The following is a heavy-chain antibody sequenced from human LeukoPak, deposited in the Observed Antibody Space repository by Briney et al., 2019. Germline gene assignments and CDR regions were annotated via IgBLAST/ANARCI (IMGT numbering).Heavy chain of an antibody. CDR1: GFTFSSYE. CDR2: ISSSGSTI. Sequence: GGSLRLSCAASGFTFSSYEMNWDRQAPGKGLEWVSYISSSGSTIYYADSVKGRFTISRDNAKNSLYLQMNSLRAEDTAVYYCARDGERDYGDSNGAFDIWGQGTMVTVSS. D-gene: IGHD4-17*01. J-gene: IGHJ3*02. CDR3: ARDGERDYGDSNGAFDI. V-gene: IGHV3-48*03.